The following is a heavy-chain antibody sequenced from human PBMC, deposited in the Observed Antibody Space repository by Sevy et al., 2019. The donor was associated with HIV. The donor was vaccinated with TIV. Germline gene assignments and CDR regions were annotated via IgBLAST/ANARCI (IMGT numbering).Heavy chain of an antibody. CDR2: ISGTGNTK. CDR1: GFTFSNYY. Sequence: GAPRLSCAASGFTFSNYYMNWIRQAPGKGLEWVSYISGTGNTKYYTDSVKGRFTISRDNAKNSLFLQMDSLRVEDTAVYYCARDPTYYDFWSGYYTGWFDPWGQGTLVTVSS. J-gene: IGHJ5*02. CDR3: ARDPTYYDFWSGYYTGWFDP. V-gene: IGHV3-11*01. D-gene: IGHD3-3*01.